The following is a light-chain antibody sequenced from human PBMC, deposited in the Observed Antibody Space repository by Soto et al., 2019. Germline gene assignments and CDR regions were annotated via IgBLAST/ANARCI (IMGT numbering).Light chain of an antibody. CDR2: GAS. CDR1: QSVSSVY. CDR3: HQYGSSPRT. Sequence: VLTQSPGTLSLSPGERATLFCRASQSVSSVYLAWYQQRPGQAPSLLMYGASIRATGTPERISGRGSGTDFTLTIRRLQPDDFAVYYCHQYGSSPRTFGQGTKVDIK. J-gene: IGKJ1*01. V-gene: IGKV3-20*01.